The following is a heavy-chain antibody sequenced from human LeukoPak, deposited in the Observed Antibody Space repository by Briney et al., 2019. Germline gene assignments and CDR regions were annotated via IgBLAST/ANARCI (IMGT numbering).Heavy chain of an antibody. CDR2: IRSKTYGGTT. CDR1: GFTFGDDA. V-gene: IGHV3-49*03. CDR3: TRDQTPYY. J-gene: IGHJ4*02. Sequence: GGSLRLFCTASGFTFGDDAMSWFRQAPGKGLEWVGFIRSKTYGGTTEYAASVKGRFSISRDDSKSIAYLQMNSLKTEDTAVYYCTRDQTPYYWGQGTLVTVAS.